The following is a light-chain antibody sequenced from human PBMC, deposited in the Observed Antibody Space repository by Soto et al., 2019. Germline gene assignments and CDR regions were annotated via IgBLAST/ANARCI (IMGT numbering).Light chain of an antibody. J-gene: IGKJ1*01. CDR2: TAS. Sequence: DIQMTQSPSSLSASVGDRVTITCRASQSISSYLNWYQQKPGKATKLLIHTASSLHSGVPSRFSGSGSATDFTLTISSLGPEDFATYYCQQFYSTPWTFGQGTKVESK. V-gene: IGKV1-39*01. CDR3: QQFYSTPWT. CDR1: QSISSY.